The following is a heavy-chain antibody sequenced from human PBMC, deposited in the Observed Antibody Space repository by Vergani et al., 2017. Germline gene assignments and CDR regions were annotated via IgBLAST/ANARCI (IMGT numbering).Heavy chain of an antibody. CDR1: GFTFSSYA. D-gene: IGHD6-13*01. J-gene: IGHJ4*02. CDR2: ISYDGSNK. Sequence: QVQLVESGGGVVQPGRSLRLSCAASGFTFSSYAMHWVRQAPGKGLEWVAVISYDGSNKYYADSVKGRFTISRDNSKNTLYLQMNSLRAEDTAVYYCPREGSGELANWGQGTLVTVSS. V-gene: IGHV3-30*04. CDR3: PREGSGELAN.